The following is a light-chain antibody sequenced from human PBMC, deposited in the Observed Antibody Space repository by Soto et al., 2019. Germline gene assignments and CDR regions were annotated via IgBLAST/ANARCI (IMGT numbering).Light chain of an antibody. CDR1: SSDVGGYDY. CDR3: RSYTSSSTWV. Sequence: QAVVTQPASVSGSPGQSITISCTGTSSDVGGYDYVSWYQQHPGKAPQLMIYEVSNRPAGVSNRFSGSKSGNTASLTISGLQAEDEADYYCRSYTSSSTWVFGGGTKVTVL. J-gene: IGLJ3*02. CDR2: EVS. V-gene: IGLV2-14*01.